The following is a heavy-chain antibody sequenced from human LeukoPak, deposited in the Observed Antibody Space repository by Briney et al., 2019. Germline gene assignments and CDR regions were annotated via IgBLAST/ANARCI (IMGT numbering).Heavy chain of an antibody. CDR3: ARDLRRISDY. CDR2: ISSDSNYI. CDR1: GFTFSSYS. J-gene: IGHJ4*02. D-gene: IGHD2/OR15-2a*01. V-gene: IGHV3-21*01. Sequence: GGSLRLSCAASGFTFSSYSMNWVRQAPGEGLEWVSSISSDSNYIYYADSVRGRFTISRDNAKNSLYLQMNSLRAEDTAVYYCARDLRRISDYWGQGTLVTVSS.